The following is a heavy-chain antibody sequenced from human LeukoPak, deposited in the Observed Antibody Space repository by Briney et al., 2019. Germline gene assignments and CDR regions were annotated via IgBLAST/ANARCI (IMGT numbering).Heavy chain of an antibody. CDR2: ISSSSSYI. J-gene: IGHJ4*02. Sequence: GGSLRLSCVASGFTFSSYSMNWVRQAPGKGLEWVSSISSSSSYIYYADSVKGRFTISRDNAKNSLYLQMNSLRAEDTAVYYCARGVTGYHDYWGQGTLVTVSS. CDR3: ARGVTGYHDY. D-gene: IGHD3-9*01. V-gene: IGHV3-21*01. CDR1: GFTFSSYS.